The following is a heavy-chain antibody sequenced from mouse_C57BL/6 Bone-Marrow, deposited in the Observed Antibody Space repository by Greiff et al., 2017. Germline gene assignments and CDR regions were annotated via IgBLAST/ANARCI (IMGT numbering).Heavy chain of an antibody. V-gene: IGHV1-55*01. CDR1: GYTFTSYW. CDR3: ARMTTVVHYYAMDY. J-gene: IGHJ4*01. Sequence: QVQLQQPGAELVKPGASVKMSCKASGYTFTSYWITWVKQRPGQGLEWIGDIYPGSGSTNYNEKFKSKATLTVDTSSSTAYMQRSSLTSEDSAVYYCARMTTVVHYYAMDYWGQGTSVTVSS. D-gene: IGHD1-1*01. CDR2: IYPGSGST.